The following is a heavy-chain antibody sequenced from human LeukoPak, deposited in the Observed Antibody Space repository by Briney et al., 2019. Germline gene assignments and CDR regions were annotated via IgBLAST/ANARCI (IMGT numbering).Heavy chain of an antibody. CDR3: ARESGTENAFDI. CDR2: INPSGGST. J-gene: IGHJ3*02. Sequence: ASVKVSCKASGYTFTSYYMHWVRQAPGQGLEWMGIINPSGGSTSYAQKFQGRVTITADESTSTAYMELSSLRSDDTAVCYCARESGTENAFDIWGQGTMVTVSS. CDR1: GYTFTSYY. D-gene: IGHD3/OR15-3a*01. V-gene: IGHV1-46*01.